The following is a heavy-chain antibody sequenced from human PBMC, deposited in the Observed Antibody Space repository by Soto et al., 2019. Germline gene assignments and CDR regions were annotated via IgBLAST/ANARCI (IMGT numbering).Heavy chain of an antibody. CDR2: ICYSGST. D-gene: IGHD6-19*01. Sequence: QVQLQESGPGLVKPSQTLSLTCTVSGGSISSGGYYWSWIRQHPGKGLEWIGYICYSGSTYYNPSLKSRVTISVDTSKNQFSLKLSSVTAADTAVYYCARLVSSGWYIKPGEYFDLWGRGTLVTVSS. CDR1: GGSISSGGYY. J-gene: IGHJ2*01. V-gene: IGHV4-31*03. CDR3: ARLVSSGWYIKPGEYFDL.